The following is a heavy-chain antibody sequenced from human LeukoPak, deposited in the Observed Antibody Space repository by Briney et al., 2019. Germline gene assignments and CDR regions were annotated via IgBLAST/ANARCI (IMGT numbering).Heavy chain of an antibody. D-gene: IGHD5-24*01. CDR1: GYTFTSYG. Sequence: ASVNVPCLASGYTFTSYGIRWVRQAPGQGLEWMGWISPYNGNTNYAQKLQGRVTMTTDTSTTTAYMELRSLRSDDTAVYYCAREIATIGNQFDYWGEEPGVTVSS. CDR2: ISPYNGNT. CDR3: AREIATIGNQFDY. V-gene: IGHV1-18*01. J-gene: IGHJ4*02.